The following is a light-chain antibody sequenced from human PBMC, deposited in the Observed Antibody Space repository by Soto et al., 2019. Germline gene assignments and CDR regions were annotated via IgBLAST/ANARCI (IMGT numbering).Light chain of an antibody. Sequence: NFMLTQPHSVSESPGKTVTISCTRSSGSIASNYVQWYQQRPGSAPTTVIYEDNQRPSGVPDRFSGSIDSSSNSASLTISGLKTEDEADYYSQSYDSSNVVFGGGTK. CDR1: SGSIASNY. CDR2: EDN. J-gene: IGLJ2*01. V-gene: IGLV6-57*04. CDR3: QSYDSSNVV.